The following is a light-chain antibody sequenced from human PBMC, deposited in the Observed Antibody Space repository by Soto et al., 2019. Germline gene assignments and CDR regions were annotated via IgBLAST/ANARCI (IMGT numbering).Light chain of an antibody. CDR1: QSVRSNY. CDR3: QHYGSSEYT. V-gene: IGKV3-20*01. CDR2: GAS. Sequence: EIVLTQSPGTLSLSPGERATLSCRASQSVRSNYLAWYQQKPGQAPRLLIYGASSRATGIPDRFSGSGSGTDFNLTISRLEREDFAVYYCQHYGSSEYTFGQGTTLEIK. J-gene: IGKJ2*01.